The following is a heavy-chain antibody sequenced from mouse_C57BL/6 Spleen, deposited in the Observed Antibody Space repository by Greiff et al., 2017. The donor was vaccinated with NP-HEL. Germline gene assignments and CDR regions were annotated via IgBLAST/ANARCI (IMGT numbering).Heavy chain of an antibody. J-gene: IGHJ3*01. CDR2: IDPSDSET. CDR3: ARWSWDEFAY. CDR1: GYTFTSYW. Sequence: VQLQQPGAELVRPGSSVKLSCKASGYTFTSYWMHWVKQRPIQGLEWIGNIDPSDSETHYNQKFKDKATLTVDKSSSTAYMQLSSLTSADSAVYYCARWSWDEFAYWGQGTLVTVSA. D-gene: IGHD4-1*01. V-gene: IGHV1-52*01.